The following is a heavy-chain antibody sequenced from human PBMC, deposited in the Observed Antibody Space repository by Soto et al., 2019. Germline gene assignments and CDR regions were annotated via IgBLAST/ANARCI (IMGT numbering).Heavy chain of an antibody. D-gene: IGHD6-6*01. CDR3: ARHPEYSSLRFDY. CDR2: IYYSGST. J-gene: IGHJ4*02. CDR1: GGSISSYY. Sequence: SETLSLTCTVSGGSISSYYWSWIRQPPGKGLEWIGYIYYSGSTNYNPSLKSRVTISVDTSKNQFSLKLSSVTAADTAVYYCARHPEYSSLRFDYWGQGTLVTVSS. V-gene: IGHV4-59*08.